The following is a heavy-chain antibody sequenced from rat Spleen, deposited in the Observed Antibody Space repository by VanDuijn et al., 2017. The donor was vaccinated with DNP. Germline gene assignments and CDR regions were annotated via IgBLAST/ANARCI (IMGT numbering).Heavy chain of an antibody. D-gene: IGHD1-1*01. CDR3: AKDYHFYAMDA. CDR2: ITNSGGST. J-gene: IGHJ4*01. V-gene: IGHV5S13*01. CDR1: GFTFSNYG. Sequence: EVQLVASGGGLVQPGRSLKLSCAASGFTFSNYGMAWVRQAPTKGLEWVASITNSGGSTYYRDSVKGRFSISRDNAENTVYLQMNSLRSEDTATYYCAKDYHFYAMDAWGQGTSVTVSS.